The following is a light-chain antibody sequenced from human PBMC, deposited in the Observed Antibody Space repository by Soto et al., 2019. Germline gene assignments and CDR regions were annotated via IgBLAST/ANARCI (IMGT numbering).Light chain of an antibody. CDR1: QSISTY. Sequence: DIQMTQSPSSLSASVGNRVTITCRASQSISTYLNWYQKKPGKAPNLLIYDASRLQSGVPSRFSGSGGGTDFTLSISCLQSEDFATYYCQQYYSFPYTFGQGTKVDIK. CDR3: QQYYSFPYT. V-gene: IGKV1-39*01. J-gene: IGKJ2*01. CDR2: DAS.